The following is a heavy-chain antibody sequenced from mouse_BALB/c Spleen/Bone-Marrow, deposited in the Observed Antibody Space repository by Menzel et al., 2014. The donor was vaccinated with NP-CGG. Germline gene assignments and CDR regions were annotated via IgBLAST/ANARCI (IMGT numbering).Heavy chain of an antibody. CDR1: GFNIKDTY. V-gene: IGHV14-3*02. CDR3: ARWLPLAY. J-gene: IGHJ3*01. D-gene: IGHD2-2*01. Sequence: EVQLQQSGAELVKPGASVKLSCTASGFNIKDTYMHWVKQRPEQGLEWIGRIDPANGNTKYDPKFQGKATITADTSTNTAYLQLSSLTSEDTAVYYCARWLPLAYWGQGTLVTVSA. CDR2: IDPANGNT.